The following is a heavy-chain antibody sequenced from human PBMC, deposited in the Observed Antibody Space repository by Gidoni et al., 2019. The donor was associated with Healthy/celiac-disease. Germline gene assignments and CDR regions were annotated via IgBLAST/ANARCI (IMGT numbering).Heavy chain of an antibody. V-gene: IGHV3-30*04. Sequence: QVQLVESGGGVVQPGRSLRLSCAASGFTFSSYAMHWVRQAPGKGLEWVAVISYDGSNKYYADSVKGRFTISRDNSKNTLYLQMNSLRAEDTAVYYCARDLGDDYGAPRALDYWGQGTLVTVSS. D-gene: IGHD4-17*01. CDR3: ARDLGDDYGAPRALDY. CDR1: GFTFSSYA. CDR2: ISYDGSNK. J-gene: IGHJ4*02.